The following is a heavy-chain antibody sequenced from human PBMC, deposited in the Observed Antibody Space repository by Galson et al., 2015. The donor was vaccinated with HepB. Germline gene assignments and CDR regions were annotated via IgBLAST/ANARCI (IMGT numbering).Heavy chain of an antibody. Sequence: SLRLSCATSGFTFSDSFMSWIRQAPGKGLEWVSFINPSGSYAKYADSVKGRFTISRDNAENSAYLQMNSLRAEDTAIYYCAREYYANPDHWGQGTQVTVSS. CDR2: INPSGSYA. CDR1: GFTFSDSF. CDR3: AREYYANPDH. V-gene: IGHV3-11*06. D-gene: IGHD3-16*01. J-gene: IGHJ5*02.